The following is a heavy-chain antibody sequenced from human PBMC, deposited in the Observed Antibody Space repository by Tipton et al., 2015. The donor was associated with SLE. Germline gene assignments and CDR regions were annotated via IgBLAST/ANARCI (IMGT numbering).Heavy chain of an antibody. V-gene: IGHV3-30-3*01. Sequence: SLRLSCAASGFTFSSYAMHWVRQAPGKGLEWVAVISYDGSNKYYADSVKGRFTISRGNSKNMLYLQMNSLRAEDTAVYYCAKDLPKLGYCSSSSCDDAFDIWGQGTMVTVSS. CDR3: AKDLPKLGYCSSSSCDDAFDI. J-gene: IGHJ3*02. D-gene: IGHD2-2*01. CDR2: ISYDGSNK. CDR1: GFTFSSYA.